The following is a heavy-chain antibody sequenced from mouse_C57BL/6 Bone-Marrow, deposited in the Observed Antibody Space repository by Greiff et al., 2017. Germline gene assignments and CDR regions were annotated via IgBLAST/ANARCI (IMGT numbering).Heavy chain of an antibody. CDR2: IFPGSGST. CDR3: ARSEIYYGNDVLYFDY. V-gene: IGHV1-75*01. CDR1: GYTFTDYY. J-gene: IGHJ2*01. D-gene: IGHD2-2*01. Sequence: QVHVKQSGPELVKPGASVKISCKASGYTFTDYYINWVKQRPGQGLEWIGWIFPGSGSTYYNEKFKGKATLTVDKSSSTAYMLLSSLTSEDSAVYFCARSEIYYGNDVLYFDYWGQGTTLTVSS.